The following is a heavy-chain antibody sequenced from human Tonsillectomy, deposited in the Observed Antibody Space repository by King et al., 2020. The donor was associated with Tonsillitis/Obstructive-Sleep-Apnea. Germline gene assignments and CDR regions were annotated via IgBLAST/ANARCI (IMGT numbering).Heavy chain of an antibody. CDR3: ARGSYDFDAFDI. V-gene: IGHV2-5*02. J-gene: IGHJ3*02. CDR1: GFSLSTGGVG. D-gene: IGHD3-3*01. CDR2: IYWDDDK. Sequence: TLQESGPTLVKRTQTLTLTCTFSGFSLSTGGVGVGWIRQPPGKALEWLALIYWDDDKRYSPSLRSRLTITKDTSKNQVVLTMTNMDPVDTATYYCARGSYDFDAFDIWGQGTMVTVSS.